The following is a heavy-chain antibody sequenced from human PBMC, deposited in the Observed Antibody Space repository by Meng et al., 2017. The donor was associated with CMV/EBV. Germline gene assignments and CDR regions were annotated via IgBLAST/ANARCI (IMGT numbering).Heavy chain of an antibody. Sequence: ASVKVSCKASGGTFSSYDINWVRQATGQGLEWMGWMNPNSGNTGYAQKFQGRVTMTRNTSISTAYMELSSLRSEDTAVYYCARGLDPTTVENWFDPWGQGTLVTVSS. V-gene: IGHV1-8*02. J-gene: IGHJ5*02. CDR2: MNPNSGNT. CDR1: GGTFSSYD. D-gene: IGHD4-23*01. CDR3: ARGLDPTTVENWFDP.